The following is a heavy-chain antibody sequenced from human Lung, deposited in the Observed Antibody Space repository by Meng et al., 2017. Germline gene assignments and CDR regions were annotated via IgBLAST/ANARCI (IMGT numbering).Heavy chain of an antibody. CDR3: ARGLYGGNSENY. D-gene: IGHD4-23*01. V-gene: IGHV1-8*01. Sequence: QVQLVQSGAEVKKPGASVKVFCKAAGYTFIRYDISWVRQASGQGLEWMGWMNPNTGNTGYAQKFQGRVTMTRNTAISTAYMELSSLRSEDTAVYYCARGLYGGNSENYWGQGTLVTVSS. CDR1: GYTFIRYD. J-gene: IGHJ4*02. CDR2: MNPNTGNT.